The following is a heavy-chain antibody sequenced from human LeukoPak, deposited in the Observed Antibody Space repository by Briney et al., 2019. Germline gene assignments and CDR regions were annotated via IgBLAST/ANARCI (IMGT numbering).Heavy chain of an antibody. D-gene: IGHD1-1*01. CDR1: GFTFSNYW. V-gene: IGHV3-7*01. J-gene: IGHJ4*02. Sequence: GGSLRLSCVASGFTFSNYWMTWVRQAPGKGLEWVANIKQDGSEKYYVDSVRGRFAISRDNAKNSLSLQMNSLTAEDTAIYYCAIATTGRGAFGSWGQGTLVSVSS. CDR3: AIATTGRGAFGS. CDR2: IKQDGSEK.